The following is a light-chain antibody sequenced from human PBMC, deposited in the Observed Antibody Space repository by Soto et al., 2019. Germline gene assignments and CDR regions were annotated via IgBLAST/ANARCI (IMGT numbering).Light chain of an antibody. CDR1: SSDVGGYNF. J-gene: IGLJ1*01. V-gene: IGLV2-8*01. CDR3: SSYGGGSISYV. CDR2: DVS. Sequence: QSALTQPPSASGSPGQSVTISCTGTSSDVGGYNFVSWYRQRPGKAPELMIYDVSKRPSGVPDRFSGSKSGNTASLTVSGLQAEDEADYYCSSYGGGSISYVFGTGTKVTVL.